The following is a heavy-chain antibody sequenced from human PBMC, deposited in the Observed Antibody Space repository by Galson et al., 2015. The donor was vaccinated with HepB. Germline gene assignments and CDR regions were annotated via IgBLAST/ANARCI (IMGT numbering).Heavy chain of an antibody. CDR1: GFTFSSSW. D-gene: IGHD1-1*01. J-gene: IGHJ6*03. CDR3: ARERGGSPQLEPFMDV. Sequence: SLRLSCAGSGFTFSSSWVHWVRQAPGKGLGWVSRINSDGSSTSYADSVKGRFTISRDNAKNTLYLQMNSLRAEDTALYYCARERGGSPQLEPFMDVWGKGTTVTVSS. CDR2: INSDGSST. V-gene: IGHV3-74*01.